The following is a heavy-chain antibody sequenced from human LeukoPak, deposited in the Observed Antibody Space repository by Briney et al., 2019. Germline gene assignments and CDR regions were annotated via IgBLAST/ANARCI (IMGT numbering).Heavy chain of an antibody. CDR1: GGTFSSYA. D-gene: IGHD3-16*01. CDR3: ARGIEVIGY. CDR2: IIPIFGTA. V-gene: IGHV1-69*05. Sequence: GASVKVSCKASGGTFSSYAISWVRQAPGQGLEWMGGIIPIFGTANYAQKLQGRVTMTTDTSTSTAYMELRSLRSDDTAVYYCARGIEVIGYWGQGTLVTVSS. J-gene: IGHJ4*02.